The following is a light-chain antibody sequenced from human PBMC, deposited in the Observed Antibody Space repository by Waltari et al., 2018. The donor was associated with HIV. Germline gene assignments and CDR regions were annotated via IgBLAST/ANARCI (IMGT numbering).Light chain of an antibody. V-gene: IGKV3-11*01. CDR1: QSVSNY. Sequence: ENVLTQSPATLSLSPGERATLSFRASQSVSNYLAWYQQKPGQAPRLLIYDASNRATGIPGRFSGSGSGTDFTLTISSLEPEDFAVYYCQQRRNWPPTFGQGTKVEIK. CDR2: DAS. CDR3: QQRRNWPPT. J-gene: IGKJ1*01.